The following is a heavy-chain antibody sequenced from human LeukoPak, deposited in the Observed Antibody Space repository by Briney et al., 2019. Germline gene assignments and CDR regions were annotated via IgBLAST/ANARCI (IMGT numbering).Heavy chain of an antibody. CDR1: GFTFTSHA. CDR2: ISATRDIT. D-gene: IGHD3-3*01. CDR3: VRGSLASGVVVYYYYYLDV. J-gene: IGHJ6*03. V-gene: IGHV3-48*01. Sequence: GGSLRLSCAASGFTFTSHAMNWVRQAPGMGLEWLSYISATRDITYYADSVKGRYTISRDNAKNSLYLQMNNLRAGDTAVYYCVRGSLASGVVVYYYYYLDVWGKGTTVTVSS.